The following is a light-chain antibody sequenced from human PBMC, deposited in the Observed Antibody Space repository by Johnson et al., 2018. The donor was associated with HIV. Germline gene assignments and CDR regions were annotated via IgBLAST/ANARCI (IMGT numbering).Light chain of an antibody. CDR3: VTWDSSLSAGEYV. V-gene: IGLV1-51*02. CDR2: ENT. Sequence: QSILTQPPSVSAAPGQKVTISCSGSSSNIGNNYVSWYQQLPGTAPKLLIYENTKRPSGIPARFSGSKSGTSATLDITGLQPGDEADYYCVTWDSSLSAGEYVFGTGTKVTVL. J-gene: IGLJ1*01. CDR1: SSNIGNNY.